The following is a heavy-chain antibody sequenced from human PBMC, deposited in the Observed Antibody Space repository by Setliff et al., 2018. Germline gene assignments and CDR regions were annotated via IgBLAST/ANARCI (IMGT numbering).Heavy chain of an antibody. D-gene: IGHD6-19*01. J-gene: IGHJ6*02. Sequence: PSETLSLTCTVSGGSISSSSYYWGWIRQPPGKGLEWIGSIYYSGSTYYNPSLKSRVTISVDTSKNQFSLKVSSVTAADTAVYYCARENRYSSGWYSYYCGMDVWGQGTTVTVSS. CDR1: GGSISSSSYY. CDR3: ARENRYSSGWYSYYCGMDV. V-gene: IGHV4-39*07. CDR2: IYYSGST.